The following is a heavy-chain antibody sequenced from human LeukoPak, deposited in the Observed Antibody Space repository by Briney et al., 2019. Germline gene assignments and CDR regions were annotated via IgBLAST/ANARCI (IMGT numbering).Heavy chain of an antibody. V-gene: IGHV3-7*01. CDR1: GFTLSSYW. D-gene: IGHD6-13*01. CDR3: ARDIAAAGLFFDY. Sequence: GGSLRLSCAASGFTLSSYWMTWVRQAPGKGLESVANIKYDGSERDYVDSVKGRFTISRDNAKNSLYLQMNSLRAEDTAIYYCARDIAAAGLFFDYWGQGTLVTVSS. CDR2: IKYDGSER. J-gene: IGHJ4*02.